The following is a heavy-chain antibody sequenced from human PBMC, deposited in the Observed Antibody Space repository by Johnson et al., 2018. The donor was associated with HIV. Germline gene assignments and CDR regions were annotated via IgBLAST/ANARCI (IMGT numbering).Heavy chain of an antibody. CDR1: GFTFNDHG. D-gene: IGHD3-10*01. V-gene: IGHV3-20*04. J-gene: IGHJ3*02. CDR2: ITWNGGST. Sequence: VQLVESGGGVVRPGGSLRLSCATSGFTFNDHGMSWVRQAPGKGLEWVSGITWNGGSTGYADSVKGGFTIPRDNAKNSLYLQMNSLRAEDTALYYCARGGTYYYGLGPSDAFDIWGQGTMVTVSS. CDR3: ARGGTYYYGLGPSDAFDI.